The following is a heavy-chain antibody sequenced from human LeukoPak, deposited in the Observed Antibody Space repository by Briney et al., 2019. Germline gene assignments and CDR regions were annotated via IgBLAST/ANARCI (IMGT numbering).Heavy chain of an antibody. CDR3: AKYGVNILTGHFDY. Sequence: GGCLRLSCAASGFTFSSYAMSWVRQAPGKGLEWVSAISGSGGSTYYADSVKGRFTISRDNSKNTLYLQMNSLRAEDTAVYYCAKYGVNILTGHFDYWGQGTLVTVSS. CDR1: GFTFSSYA. V-gene: IGHV3-23*01. D-gene: IGHD3-9*01. CDR2: ISGSGGST. J-gene: IGHJ4*02.